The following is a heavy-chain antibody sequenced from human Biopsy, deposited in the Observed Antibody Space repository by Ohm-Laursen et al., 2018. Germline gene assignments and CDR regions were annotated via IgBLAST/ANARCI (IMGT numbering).Heavy chain of an antibody. J-gene: IGHJ5*02. CDR2: IFYSGIT. Sequence: SDTLSLTCTVSGGSVSSNVAYWAWIRQPPGKGLESIGSIFYSGITYYNPSLKSRVTISVDTSKNQFSLNLSSVTGADTAVYYCARHPTGFWFDPWGQGTLVTVSS. V-gene: IGHV4-39*01. CDR1: GGSVSSNVAY. CDR3: ARHPTGFWFDP.